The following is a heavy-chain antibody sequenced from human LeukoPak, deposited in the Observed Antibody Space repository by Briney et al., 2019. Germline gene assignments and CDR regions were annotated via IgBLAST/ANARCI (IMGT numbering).Heavy chain of an antibody. CDR3: ARVREYSGSYLGTDAFDI. Sequence: ASVKVSCKASGYTFTSYYMHWVRQAPGQGLEWMGIINPSGGSTSYAQKFQGRVTMTRDMSTSTVHMELSSLRSEDTAVYYCARVREYSGSYLGTDAFDIWGQGTMVTVSS. D-gene: IGHD1-26*01. CDR1: GYTFTSYY. V-gene: IGHV1-46*01. J-gene: IGHJ3*02. CDR2: INPSGGST.